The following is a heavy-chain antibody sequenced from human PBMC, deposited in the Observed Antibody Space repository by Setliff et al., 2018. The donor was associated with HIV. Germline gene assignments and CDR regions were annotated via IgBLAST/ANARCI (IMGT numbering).Heavy chain of an antibody. Sequence: GASVKVSCKASGYTFTTYSLHWVRQAPGQSLEWMGWINVGKGDTKYSQDLQGRITFSRDNAKNTLYLQMNGLRGDDTAVYYCAMFSSSSGWGQGTQVTVSS. CDR2: INVGKGDT. J-gene: IGHJ4*02. CDR1: GYTFTTYS. D-gene: IGHD6-6*01. CDR3: AMFSSSSG. V-gene: IGHV1-3*01.